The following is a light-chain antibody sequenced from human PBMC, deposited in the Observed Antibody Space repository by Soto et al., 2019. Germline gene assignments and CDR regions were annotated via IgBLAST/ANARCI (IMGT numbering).Light chain of an antibody. CDR3: QQYNGWPWT. CDR1: QGVSIN. CDR2: GAS. V-gene: IGKV3-15*01. Sequence: EIVMTQSPATLSVSPGERATLSCMASQGVSINLAWYQQKPGQAPRLLIYGASTGATGMPARFSGSGSGTEFTLTISSLQSEDFAVYYCQQYNGWPWTFGQGTKVDI. J-gene: IGKJ1*01.